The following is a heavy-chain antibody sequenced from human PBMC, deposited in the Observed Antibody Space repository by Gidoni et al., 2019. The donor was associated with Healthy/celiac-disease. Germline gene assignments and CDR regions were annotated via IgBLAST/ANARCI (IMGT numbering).Heavy chain of an antibody. V-gene: IGHV4-30-4*01. CDR3: ARGYYDFWSIPWGMDV. CDR2: IYYSGST. CDR1: GGSISRGDYY. Sequence: QVQLQESGPGLVKPSPTLSLTCTVSGGSISRGDYYWSWIRQPPGKGLEWIGYIYYSGSTYSNPSLKSRVTISVDTSKTQFSLKLSSVTAADTAVYYCARGYYDFWSIPWGMDVWGRGTTVTVSS. D-gene: IGHD3-3*01. J-gene: IGHJ6*04.